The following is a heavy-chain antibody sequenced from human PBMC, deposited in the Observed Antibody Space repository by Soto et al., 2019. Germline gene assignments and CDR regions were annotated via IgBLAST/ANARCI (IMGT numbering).Heavy chain of an antibody. Sequence: QVQLVQSGAEVKKPGASVKVSCKASGYTFTGYYMHWVRQAPGQGLEWMGWINPNSGGTNYAQKFQGWVTMTRDTSISTAYMELSRLRSDDTAVYYCVRDKGIAVAGNYYYYGMDVWGQGTTVTVSS. J-gene: IGHJ6*02. V-gene: IGHV1-2*04. D-gene: IGHD6-19*01. CDR1: GYTFTGYY. CDR3: VRDKGIAVAGNYYYYGMDV. CDR2: INPNSGGT.